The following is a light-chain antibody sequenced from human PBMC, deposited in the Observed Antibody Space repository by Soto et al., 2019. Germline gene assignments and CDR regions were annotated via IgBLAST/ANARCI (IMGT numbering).Light chain of an antibody. CDR3: QQYNRWPLWR. Sequence: EIVMTQSPATLSVSPGERATLSCRASQSVSSNLAWYQQKLGQAPRLLIYGASTSATGIPARFSGSGSGTAFTLTISSLQSEDFAVYHCQQYNRWPLWRFGQGTKVESK. CDR1: QSVSSN. V-gene: IGKV3-15*01. CDR2: GAS. J-gene: IGKJ1*01.